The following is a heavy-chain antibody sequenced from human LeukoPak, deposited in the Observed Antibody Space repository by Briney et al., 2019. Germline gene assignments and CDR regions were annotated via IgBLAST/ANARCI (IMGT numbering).Heavy chain of an antibody. V-gene: IGHV3-23*01. CDR2: ISGSDGGT. D-gene: IGHD1-26*01. J-gene: IGHJ6*03. CDR3: AKNRGAGSHYYYHMNV. CDR1: GFTFSTYA. Sequence: GGSLRLSCAASGFTFSTYAMSWVRQAAGKGLEWASLISGSDGGTYYADSVKGRFTISRDNSKNTLYLQLNSLRVEDTAVYYCAKNRGAGSHYYYHMNVWGKGTTVTVSS.